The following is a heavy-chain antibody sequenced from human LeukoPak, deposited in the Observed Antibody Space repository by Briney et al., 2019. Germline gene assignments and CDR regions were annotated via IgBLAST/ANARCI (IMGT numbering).Heavy chain of an antibody. CDR2: FDPEDGET. D-gene: IGHD6-13*01. V-gene: IGHV1-24*01. CDR1: GYTLAELS. J-gene: IGHJ4*02. Sequence: ASVKVSCKVSGYTLAELSIHWVRQAPGKGLEWMGGFDPEDGETIYAQKFQGRVTMTEDTSTHTAYMELRSLRSEDTAVYHCAATPGIAPVGIIGIDFWGQGTLLTVSS. CDR3: AATPGIAPVGIIGIDF.